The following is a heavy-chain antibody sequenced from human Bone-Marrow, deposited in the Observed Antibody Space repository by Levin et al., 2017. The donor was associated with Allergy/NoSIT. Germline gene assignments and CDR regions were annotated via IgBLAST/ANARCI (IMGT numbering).Heavy chain of an antibody. D-gene: IGHD2-15*01. CDR2: IYYSGST. J-gene: IGHJ5*02. CDR1: GGSISSSSYY. Sequence: SETLSLTCTVSGGSISSSSYYWGWIRQPPGTGLEWIGSIYYSGSTYYNPSLKSRVTISVDTSKNQFSLKLSSVTAADTAVYYCARVPYCSGGSCYSNWFEPWGQGTLVTVSS. V-gene: IGHV4-39*07. CDR3: ARVPYCSGGSCYSNWFEP.